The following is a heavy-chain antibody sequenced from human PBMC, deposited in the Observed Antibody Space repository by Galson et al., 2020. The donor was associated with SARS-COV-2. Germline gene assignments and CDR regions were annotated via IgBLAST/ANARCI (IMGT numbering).Heavy chain of an antibody. CDR2: IIPIFGTA. D-gene: IGHD1-26*01. V-gene: IGHV1-69*13. J-gene: IGHJ3*02. CDR3: ARWEDGDGYLHALGEDALDI. CDR1: GGTFSSYA. Sequence: SVKVSCKASGGTFSSYAISWVRQAPGQGLEWMGGIIPIFGTANYAQKFQGRVTITADESTSTAYMELSSLRSEDTAVYYCARWEDGDGYLHALGEDALDIWGQGTMVTVSS.